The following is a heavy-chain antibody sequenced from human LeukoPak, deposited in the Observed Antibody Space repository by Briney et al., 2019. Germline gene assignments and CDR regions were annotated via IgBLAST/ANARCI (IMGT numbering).Heavy chain of an antibody. CDR2: IKQDGSEK. J-gene: IGHJ4*02. Sequence: TGGSLRLSCAASGFTFSNYWMSWVRQAPGKGLEWVTNIKQDGSEKYYVDSVKGRFTISRDNAKNSLYLQMNSLRAEDTAVYYCASGQQLGYWGQGTLVTVSS. V-gene: IGHV3-7*01. CDR1: GFTFSNYW. CDR3: ASGQQLGY. D-gene: IGHD6-6*01.